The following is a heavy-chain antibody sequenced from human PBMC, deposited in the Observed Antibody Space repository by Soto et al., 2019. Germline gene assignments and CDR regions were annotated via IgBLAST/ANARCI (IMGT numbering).Heavy chain of an antibody. D-gene: IGHD3-22*01. CDR2: IDYSGTT. CDR1: GGSIRTAIYY. V-gene: IGHV4-31*03. J-gene: IGHJ4*02. CDR3: ASDCYDGSAYQLGIDY. Sequence: QVQLQESGPGLVQPSQTLSLTCTVSGGSIRTAIYYWNWIRQLPGKGLEWIGYIDYSGTTYYNPSLKDRITISADKSKNQFSLRLSSVSAADTALYFCASDCYDGSAYQLGIDYWGQGTLVTVSS.